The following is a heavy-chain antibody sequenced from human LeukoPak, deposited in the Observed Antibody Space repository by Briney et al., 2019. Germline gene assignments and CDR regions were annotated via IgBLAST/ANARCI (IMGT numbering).Heavy chain of an antibody. J-gene: IGHJ4*02. V-gene: IGHV4-34*01. Sequence: PSETLSLTCAVYGGSFSGYYWSWIRQPPGKGLEWIGEINHSESTNYNPSLKSRVTISVDTSKNQFSLKLSSVTAADTAVYYCATEGLGYCTNGVCYNGYWGQGTLVTVSP. CDR3: ATEGLGYCTNGVCYNGY. CDR2: INHSEST. CDR1: GGSFSGYY. D-gene: IGHD2-8*01.